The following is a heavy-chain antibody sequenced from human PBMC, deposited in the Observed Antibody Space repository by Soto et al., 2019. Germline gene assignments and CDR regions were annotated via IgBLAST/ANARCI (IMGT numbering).Heavy chain of an antibody. CDR3: ATSSSPGGGFDY. D-gene: IGHD6-6*01. Sequence: SETLSLTCAVSGGSISSSNWWSWVRQPPGKGLEWIGEIYHGGSTNYNPSLKSRVTISVDKSKNQFSLKLSSVTAADTAVYYCATSSSPGGGFDYWGQGTLVTVSS. CDR2: IYHGGST. V-gene: IGHV4-4*02. CDR1: GGSISSSNW. J-gene: IGHJ4*02.